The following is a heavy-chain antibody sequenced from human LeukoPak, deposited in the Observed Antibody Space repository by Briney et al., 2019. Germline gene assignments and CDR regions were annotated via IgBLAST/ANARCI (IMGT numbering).Heavy chain of an antibody. Sequence: SETLSLTCTVSGGSLSRYYWSWIRQPPGRGLEWIGYIYYSGSTNYNPSLKSRVTISLDTSRNQFSLKLSSVTAADTAVYYCARDQIGYSYGYDDYYYGMDVWGQGTTVTVSS. V-gene: IGHV4-59*01. CDR3: ARDQIGYSYGYDDYYYGMDV. CDR1: GGSLSRYY. D-gene: IGHD5-18*01. CDR2: IYYSGST. J-gene: IGHJ6*02.